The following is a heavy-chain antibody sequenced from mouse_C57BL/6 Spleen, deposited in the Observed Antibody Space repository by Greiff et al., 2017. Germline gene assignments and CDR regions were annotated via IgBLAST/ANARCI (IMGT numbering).Heavy chain of an antibody. J-gene: IGHJ1*03. CDR1: GFTFSDYG. CDR3: ARRSNYVHWYFDV. D-gene: IGHD2-5*01. CDR2: ISSGSSTI. Sequence: EVKLQESGGGLVKPGGSLKLSCAASGFTFSDYGMHWVRQAPEKGLEWVAYISSGSSTIYYADTVKGRFTISRDNAKNTLFLQMTSLRSEDTAMYYCARRSNYVHWYFDVWGTGTTVTVSS. V-gene: IGHV5-17*01.